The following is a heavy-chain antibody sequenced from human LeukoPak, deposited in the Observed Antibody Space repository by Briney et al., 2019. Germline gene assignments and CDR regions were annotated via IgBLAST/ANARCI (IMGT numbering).Heavy chain of an antibody. CDR3: ARGKGITVSSFDY. CDR2: ISNSGGST. D-gene: IGHD6-19*01. Sequence: GALRLSCAASGFTFSNAWMSWVRQAPGKGLEWVSGISNSGGSTYYANSVKGRFTISRDNSKNTLYLQMNSLRAEDTAVYYCARGKGITVSSFDYWGQGTLVTVSS. V-gene: IGHV3-23*01. J-gene: IGHJ4*02. CDR1: GFTFSNAW.